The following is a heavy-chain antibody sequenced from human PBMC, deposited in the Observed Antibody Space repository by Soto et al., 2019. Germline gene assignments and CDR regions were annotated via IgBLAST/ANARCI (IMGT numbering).Heavy chain of an antibody. J-gene: IGHJ6*02. V-gene: IGHV3-23*01. CDR1: GFTFSSYA. D-gene: IGHD3-3*01. CDR2: ISGSGGST. CDR3: AKDMEVVRTGFLEWFGGMDV. Sequence: EVQLLESGGGLVQPGGSLRLSCAASGFTFSSYAMSWVRQAPGKGLEWVSAISGSGGSTYYADSVKGRFTISRDNSKNTLYLQMNSLRAEDTALYYCAKDMEVVRTGFLEWFGGMDVWGQGTTVTVSS.